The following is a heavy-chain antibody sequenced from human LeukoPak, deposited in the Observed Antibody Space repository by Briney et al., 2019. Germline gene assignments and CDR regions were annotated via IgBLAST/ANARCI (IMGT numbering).Heavy chain of an antibody. CDR1: GYTFTSYG. CDR3: ARDRLWDGDNPGDYYMDV. Sequence: ASVKVSCKASGYTFTSYGISWVRQAPGQGLEGMGWISAYNGNTNYAQKLQGRVTMTTDTSTSTAYMELRSLRSDDTAVYYCARDRLWDGDNPGDYYMDVWGKGNTVTISS. V-gene: IGHV1-18*01. D-gene: IGHD5-24*01. CDR2: ISAYNGNT. J-gene: IGHJ6*03.